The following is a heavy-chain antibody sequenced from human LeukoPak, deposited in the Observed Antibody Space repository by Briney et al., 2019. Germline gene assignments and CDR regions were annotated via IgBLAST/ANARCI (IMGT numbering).Heavy chain of an antibody. V-gene: IGHV4-4*07. D-gene: IGHD5-12*01. CDR3: ARLVVVATVIDYYYYGMDV. CDR2: IYTSGST. Sequence: SETLSLTCTVSGGSISSYYWSWIRQPAGKGLEWIGRIYTSGSTNYNPSLKSRVTMSVDTSKNQFSLKLSSVTAADTAVYYCARLVVVATVIDYYYYGMDVWGQGTTVTVSS. CDR1: GGSISSYY. J-gene: IGHJ6*02.